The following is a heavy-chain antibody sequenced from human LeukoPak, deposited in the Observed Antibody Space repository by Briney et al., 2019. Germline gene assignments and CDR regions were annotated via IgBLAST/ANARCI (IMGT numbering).Heavy chain of an antibody. CDR1: GYTFSGYY. CDR3: AGETFCSGGSCYSKPFDP. D-gene: IGHD2-15*01. Sequence: ASVKVSCKASGYTFSGYYVHWVRQAPGQGLEWMGWINPHNYDRKYAQKFQGRVTMTRDTSTSTVYMELSSLRSEDTAVYYCAGETFCSGGSCYSKPFDPWGQGTLVTVSS. J-gene: IGHJ5*02. CDR2: INPHNYDR. V-gene: IGHV1-2*02.